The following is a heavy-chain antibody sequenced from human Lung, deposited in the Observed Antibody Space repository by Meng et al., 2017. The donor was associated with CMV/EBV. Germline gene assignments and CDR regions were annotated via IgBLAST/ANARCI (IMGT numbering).Heavy chain of an antibody. CDR2: ISATGDTI. CDR3: ARDRDTHYCYSDSCYGLAY. Sequence: GEXXKISCAGSGFTFRSYGMSWVRQAPGRGLEWISYISATGDTIHYADSVKGRFTVSRDNTKSSVYLRMNSLGAEDTAVYYCARDRDTHYCYSDSCYGLAYWGQGTLVTVSS. J-gene: IGHJ4*02. CDR1: GFTFRSYG. D-gene: IGHD2/OR15-2a*01. V-gene: IGHV3-48*04.